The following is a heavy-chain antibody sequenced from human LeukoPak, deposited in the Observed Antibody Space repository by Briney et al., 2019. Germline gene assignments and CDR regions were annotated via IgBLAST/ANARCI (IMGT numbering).Heavy chain of an antibody. Sequence: SQTLSLTCTVSGGSISSGGYYWSWIRQHPGKGLEWIGYIYYSGSTYYNPSLKSRVTISVDTSKNQFSLKLSSVTAADTAVYYCARSNGGYYYGSGSIDYWGQGTLVTVSS. V-gene: IGHV4-31*03. CDR2: IYYSGST. CDR3: ARSNGGYYYGSGSIDY. D-gene: IGHD3-10*01. J-gene: IGHJ4*02. CDR1: GGSISSGGYY.